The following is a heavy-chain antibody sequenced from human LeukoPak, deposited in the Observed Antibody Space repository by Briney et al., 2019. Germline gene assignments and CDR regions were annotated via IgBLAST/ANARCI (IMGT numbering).Heavy chain of an antibody. CDR2: IYYSGST. CDR1: GGSISSGDYY. V-gene: IGHV4-30-4*01. J-gene: IGHJ6*02. D-gene: IGHD3-16*02. Sequence: SQTLSLTCTVSGGSISSGDYYWSWIRQPPGKGLEWIGYIYYSGSTYYNPSLKSRVTISVDTSKNQFSLKLSSVTAADTAVYYCARESIMITFGGVIAGYYYYGMDVWGQGTTVTVSS. CDR3: ARESIMITFGGVIAGYYYYGMDV.